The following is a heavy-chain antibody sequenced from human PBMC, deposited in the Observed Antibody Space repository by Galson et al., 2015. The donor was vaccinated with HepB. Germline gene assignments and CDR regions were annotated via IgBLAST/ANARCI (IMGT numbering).Heavy chain of an antibody. CDR2: IYPKSGGT. CDR1: GSTFTDYY. D-gene: IGHD3-10*01. J-gene: IGHJ6*02. CDR3: ARQGYFGSGRRPGMDV. V-gene: IGHV1-2*06. Sequence: SVKVSCKASGSTFTDYYIHWVRQAPGQGLEWMGRIYPKSGGTVYAQRFQGRLTMTRDTSISTAYMDLSTLKSDDTAVFYCARQGYFGSGRRPGMDVWGQGTTVTVSS.